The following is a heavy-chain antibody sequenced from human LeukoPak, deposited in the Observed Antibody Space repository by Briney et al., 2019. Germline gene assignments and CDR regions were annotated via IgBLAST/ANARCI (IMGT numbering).Heavy chain of an antibody. D-gene: IGHD3-3*01. CDR1: GGSISSYY. Sequence: PSQTLSLTCAVSGGSISSYYWSWIRQPAGKGLEWIGRIYTSGSTNYNPSLKSRVTMSVDTSKNQFSLKLSSVTAADTAVYYCARGLDFWSGPHAFDIWGQGTMVTVSS. CDR3: ARGLDFWSGPHAFDI. J-gene: IGHJ3*02. CDR2: IYTSGST. V-gene: IGHV4-4*07.